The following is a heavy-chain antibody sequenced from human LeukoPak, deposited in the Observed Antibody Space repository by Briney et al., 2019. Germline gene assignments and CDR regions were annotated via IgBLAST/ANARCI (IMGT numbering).Heavy chain of an antibody. V-gene: IGHV4-59*01. J-gene: IGHJ4*02. Sequence: KPSETLSLTCTVSGGPISPYYWSWIRQPPGKGLEWIGYMSYSGITNYNPSLNSRVTISLDTSNNQFSLKLSSVTAVDAAVYYCARLRVHVFWSVRFDYWGQGTLVTVSS. CDR3: ARLRVHVFWSVRFDY. CDR2: MSYSGIT. CDR1: GGPISPYY. D-gene: IGHD3-3*01.